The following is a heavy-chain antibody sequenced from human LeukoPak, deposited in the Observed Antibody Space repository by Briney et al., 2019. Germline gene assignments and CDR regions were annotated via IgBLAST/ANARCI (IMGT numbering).Heavy chain of an antibody. CDR3: ARSHLGGWKYLDQ. J-gene: IGHJ4*02. CDR1: GYKFSGYW. D-gene: IGHD6-19*01. CDR2: IFPGDSET. V-gene: IGHV5-51*01. Sequence: GESLKISCQGSGYKFSGYWIDWVRQVRGKGFEWMGTIFPGDSETKYSPSFQGQVTISADKSINTAYLQWTKLKASDTAVYFCARSHLGGWKYLDQWGQGTLVTVSS.